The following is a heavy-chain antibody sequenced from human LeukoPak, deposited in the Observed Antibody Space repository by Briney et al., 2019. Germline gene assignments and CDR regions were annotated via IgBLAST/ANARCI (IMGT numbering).Heavy chain of an antibody. V-gene: IGHV1-69*06. D-gene: IGHD3-22*01. CDR1: GGTFSSYA. CDR2: IIPIFGTA. CDR3: ARFNYDSSGYYAGEDY. J-gene: IGHJ4*02. Sequence: ASVKVSCKASGGTFSSYAISWVRQAPGQGLEWMGGIIPIFGTANYAQKFQGRVTITADKSTSTAYMELSSLRSEDTAVYYCARFNYDSSGYYAGEDYWGQGTLVTVSS.